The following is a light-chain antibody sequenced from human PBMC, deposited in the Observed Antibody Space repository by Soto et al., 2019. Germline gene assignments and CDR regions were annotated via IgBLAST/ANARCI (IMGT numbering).Light chain of an antibody. J-gene: IGKJ1*01. V-gene: IGKV1-5*01. Sequence: DIQMTQSPSTPSASVGDRVTITCRASQSIGDSLAWYQQKPGKAPYLLISDVSSLERGVPSRFSGSGSGTEFNLTISRMQTDDFATFYCQQYNGYPRTFGQGTKVDIK. CDR3: QQYNGYPRT. CDR2: DVS. CDR1: QSIGDS.